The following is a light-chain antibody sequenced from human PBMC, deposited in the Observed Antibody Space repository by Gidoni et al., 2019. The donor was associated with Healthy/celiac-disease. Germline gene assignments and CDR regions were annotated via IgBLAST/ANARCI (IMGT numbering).Light chain of an antibody. CDR1: SSNIGNNY. Sequence: QSVLTQPPSVSAAPGQTVTISCSGSSSNIGNNYVSWYQQLPGTAPQLLISDNNKRPSGIPDRFSGSKSGTSATLGITGLQTGDEADYYCGTWDSSLSAHVVFGGGTKLTVL. J-gene: IGLJ2*01. CDR3: GTWDSSLSAHVV. CDR2: DNN. V-gene: IGLV1-51*01.